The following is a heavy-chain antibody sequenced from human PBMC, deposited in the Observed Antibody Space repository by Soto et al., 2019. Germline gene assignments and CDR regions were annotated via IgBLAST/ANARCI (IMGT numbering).Heavy chain of an antibody. J-gene: IGHJ4*02. CDR2: IIPVLRIT. V-gene: IGHV1-69*08. Sequence: QVQLVQSGAEVKKPGSSVKVSCKASGVTFSTYTLNWVRQAPGQGLEWMGRIIPVLRITNYAQKFQDRVTITADKSTSTAYMEVSSLRSEDTAVYYGARDAVLDVWGQGTLVTVSS. CDR3: ARDAVLDV. CDR1: GVTFSTYT.